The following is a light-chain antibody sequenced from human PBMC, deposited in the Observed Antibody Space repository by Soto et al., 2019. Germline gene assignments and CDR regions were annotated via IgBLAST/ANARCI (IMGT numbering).Light chain of an antibody. CDR1: QSVSSN. J-gene: IGKJ1*01. CDR3: QQYASSPGT. CDR2: GAF. V-gene: IGKV3-15*01. Sequence: EIVMTQSPVTLSVSPGERVTLSCRASQSVSSNLAWYQQKPGQAPSLLIYGAFTRATGIPARFSGSGSGTDFTLTISGLEPEDFAVYYCQQYASSPGTFGQGTKVDIK.